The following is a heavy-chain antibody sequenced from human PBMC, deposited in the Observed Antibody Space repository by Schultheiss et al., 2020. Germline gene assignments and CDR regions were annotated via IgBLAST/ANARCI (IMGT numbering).Heavy chain of an antibody. CDR1: GGSISSGDYY. Sequence: SATLSLTCTVSGGSISSGDYYWSWIRQPPGKGLEWIGYIYYSGSTYYNPSLKSRVTISVDTSKNQFSLKLSSVTAADTAVYYCARPLWFGDREAFDIWGQGTMVTVSS. J-gene: IGHJ3*02. CDR3: ARPLWFGDREAFDI. CDR2: IYYSGST. D-gene: IGHD3-10*01. V-gene: IGHV4-30-4*01.